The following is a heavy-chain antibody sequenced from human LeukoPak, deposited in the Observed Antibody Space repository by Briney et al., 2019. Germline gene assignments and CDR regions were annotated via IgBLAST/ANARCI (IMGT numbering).Heavy chain of an antibody. J-gene: IGHJ4*02. CDR1: GLTFSTSG. CDR2: IGPTGSDR. Sequence: GGSLRLPCTASGLTFSTSGLNWVRQAPGKGLEWVASIGPTGSDRYHADSIKGRFTISRDNANNFLYLQMNSLRAEDTAVYYCATETNGRHYDYWGQGTLLTVSS. V-gene: IGHV3-21*06. CDR3: ATETNGRHYDY. D-gene: IGHD1-14*01.